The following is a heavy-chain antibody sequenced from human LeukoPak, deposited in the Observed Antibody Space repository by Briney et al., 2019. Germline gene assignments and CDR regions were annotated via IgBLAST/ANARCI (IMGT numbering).Heavy chain of an antibody. CDR1: GGSFSGYY. D-gene: IGHD7-27*01. CDR2: INHSGST. J-gene: IGHJ6*02. CDR3: ARCRPNWGSYYYGMDV. V-gene: IGHV4-34*01. Sequence: SETLSLTCAVYGGSFSGYYWSWIRQPLGKGLEWIGEINHSGSTNYNPSLKSRVTISVDTSKNQFSLKLSSVTAADTAVYYCARCRPNWGSYYYGMDVWGQGTTVTVSS.